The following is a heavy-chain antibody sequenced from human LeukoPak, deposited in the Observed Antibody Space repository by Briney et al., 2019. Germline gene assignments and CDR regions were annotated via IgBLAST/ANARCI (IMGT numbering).Heavy chain of an antibody. Sequence: PSETLSLTCTVSGGSISSYYWSWIRQPPGKGLEWIGYIYYSGSTNYNPSLKSRVTISVDTSKNQFSLKLSSATAADTAVYYCARAIPHYYYDSSGYYYDYWGQGTLVTVSS. CDR3: ARAIPHYYYDSSGYYYDY. D-gene: IGHD3-22*01. CDR1: GGSISSYY. V-gene: IGHV4-59*01. CDR2: IYYSGST. J-gene: IGHJ4*02.